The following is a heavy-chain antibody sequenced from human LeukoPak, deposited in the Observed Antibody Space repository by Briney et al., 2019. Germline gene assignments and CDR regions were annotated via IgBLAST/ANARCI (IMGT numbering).Heavy chain of an antibody. CDR1: GYSFTSYW. J-gene: IGHJ4*02. V-gene: IGHV5-51*01. Sequence: GESLKISCKGSGYSFTSYWIGWVRQMPGKGLEWMGIIYPGDSDTRYSPSFQGQVTISADKSISTAYLQWSSLKASDPAMYYFARGLDILTGYYPDYDYWGQGTLVTVSS. D-gene: IGHD3-9*01. CDR3: ARGLDILTGYYPDYDY. CDR2: IYPGDSDT.